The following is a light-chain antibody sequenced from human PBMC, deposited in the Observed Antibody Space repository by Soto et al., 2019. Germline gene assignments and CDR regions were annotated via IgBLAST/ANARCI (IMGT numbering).Light chain of an antibody. CDR1: SSNIGSNT. J-gene: IGLJ1*01. CDR3: AAWDDSLNGLV. Sequence: QPVLTQPPSASGTPGQRVTISCSGSSSNIGSNTVNWYQQLPGTAPKLLIYNNNQRPSGVPDRFSGSKSGTSASLAISEDEADYYCAAWDDSLNGLVFGTGTKLTVL. CDR2: NNN. V-gene: IGLV1-44*01.